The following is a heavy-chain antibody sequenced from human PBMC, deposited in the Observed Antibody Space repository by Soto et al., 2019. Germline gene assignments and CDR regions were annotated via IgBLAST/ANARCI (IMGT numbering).Heavy chain of an antibody. Sequence: PSQTLSLTCAISGDSVSSNSAAWNWIRQSPSRGLEWLGRTYYRSKWYNDYAVSVKSRITINPDTSKNQFSLQLNSVTPEDTAVYYCARPLSKVGAKVVCFDPWGQGTLVTVSS. V-gene: IGHV6-1*01. CDR1: GDSVSSNSAA. J-gene: IGHJ5*02. D-gene: IGHD1-26*01. CDR2: TYYRSKWYN. CDR3: ARPLSKVGAKVVCFDP.